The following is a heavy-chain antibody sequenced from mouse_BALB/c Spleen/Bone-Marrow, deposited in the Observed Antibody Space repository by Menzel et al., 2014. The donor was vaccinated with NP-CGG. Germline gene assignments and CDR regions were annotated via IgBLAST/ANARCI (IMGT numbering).Heavy chain of an antibody. V-gene: IGHV14-3*02. J-gene: IGHJ4*01. D-gene: IGHD1-1*02. CDR1: GFNIKDTY. CDR3: AGFGIMEEEGYYYAKDY. CDR2: IDPANGNT. Sequence: VQLQQSGAELVKPGASVKLSCTASGFNIKDTYMHWVKQRPEQGLEWIGRIDPANGNTKYDPKFQGKATITADTSSNTAYLQLSSLTSEDTAVYYCAGFGIMEEEGYYYAKDYWGQGTSVTVSS.